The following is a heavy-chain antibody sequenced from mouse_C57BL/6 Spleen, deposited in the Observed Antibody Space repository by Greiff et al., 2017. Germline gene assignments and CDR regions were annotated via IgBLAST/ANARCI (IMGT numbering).Heavy chain of an antibody. D-gene: IGHD1-1*01. CDR3: ARDTTVVEYAMDY. Sequence: QVHVKQPGAELVKPGASVKMSCKASGYTFTSYWITWVKQRPGQGLEWIGDIYPGSGSTNYNEKFKSKATLTVDTSSSTAYMQLSSLTSEDSAVYYCARDTTVVEYAMDYWGQGTSVTVSS. J-gene: IGHJ4*01. CDR1: GYTFTSYW. CDR2: IYPGSGST. V-gene: IGHV1-55*01.